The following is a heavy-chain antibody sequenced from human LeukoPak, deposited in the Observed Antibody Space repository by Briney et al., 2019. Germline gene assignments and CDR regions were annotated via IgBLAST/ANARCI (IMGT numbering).Heavy chain of an antibody. J-gene: IGHJ4*02. V-gene: IGHV4-4*07. CDR2: IYTSGST. CDR1: GGSISSYY. Sequence: SETLSLTCTVSGGSISSYYWSWIRQPAGKGLEWIGRIYTSGSTNYNPSLKSRVTMSVDTSKNQFSLKLSSVTAADTAVYYCARDGLFYDFWSGYYEVWGQGTLVTVSS. D-gene: IGHD3-3*01. CDR3: ARDGLFYDFWSGYYEV.